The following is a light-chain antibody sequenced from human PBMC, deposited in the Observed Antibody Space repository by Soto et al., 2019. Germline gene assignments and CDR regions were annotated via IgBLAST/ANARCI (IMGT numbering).Light chain of an antibody. J-gene: IGLJ1*01. Sequence: ALTQPASVSGSPGQSITISCTGTSGDIGSYNRVSWYQQHPGKAPKLIIYEVTDRPSGVSNRFSGSKSGNTASLSISGLQAEDEAEYYCSSYTNINTRACVFGTGTKVTVL. CDR3: SSYTNINTRACV. CDR1: SGDIGSYNR. V-gene: IGLV2-14*01. CDR2: EVT.